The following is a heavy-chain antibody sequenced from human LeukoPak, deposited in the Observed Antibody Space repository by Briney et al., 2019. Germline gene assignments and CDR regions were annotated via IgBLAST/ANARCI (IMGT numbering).Heavy chain of an antibody. CDR1: GGSISSYY. V-gene: IGHV4-59*01. CDR2: IYYSGST. CDR3: ARFSMVRGEGGNWFDP. D-gene: IGHD3-10*01. J-gene: IGHJ5*02. Sequence: SETLSLPCTVSGGSISSYYWSWIRQPPGKALEWIGYIYYSGSTNYNPSLKSRVTISVDTSKNQFSLKLSSVTAADTAVYYCARFSMVRGEGGNWFDPWGQGTLVTVSS.